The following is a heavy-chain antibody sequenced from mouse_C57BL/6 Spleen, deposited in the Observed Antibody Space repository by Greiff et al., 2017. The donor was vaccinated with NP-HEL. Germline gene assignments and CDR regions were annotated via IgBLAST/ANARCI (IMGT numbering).Heavy chain of an antibody. D-gene: IGHD1-1*02. CDR3: ARSGGYDAMDY. V-gene: IGHV1-80*01. CDR2: IYPGDGDT. CDR1: GYAFSSYW. J-gene: IGHJ4*01. Sequence: VQLQESGAELVKPGASVKISCKASGYAFSSYWMNWVKQRPGKGLEWIGQIYPGDGDTNYNGKFKGKATLTADKSSSTAYMQLSSLTSEDSAVYFCARSGGYDAMDYWGQGTSVTVSS.